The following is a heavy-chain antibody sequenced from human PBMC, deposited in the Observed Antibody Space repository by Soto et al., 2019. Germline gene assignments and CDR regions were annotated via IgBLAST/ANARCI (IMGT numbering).Heavy chain of an antibody. CDR3: ASPRSGSYYYGMDV. Sequence: QVQLVQSGAEVKKPGASVKVSCKASGYTFTSYDINWVRQATGQGLEWMGWMNPNSGNTGYAQKFQGRVTRTRNTAISTAYTELSSLRSEDTAVYYCASPRSGSYYYGMDVWGQGTAVTVSS. D-gene: IGHD3-3*01. CDR2: MNPNSGNT. J-gene: IGHJ6*02. CDR1: GYTFTSYD. V-gene: IGHV1-8*01.